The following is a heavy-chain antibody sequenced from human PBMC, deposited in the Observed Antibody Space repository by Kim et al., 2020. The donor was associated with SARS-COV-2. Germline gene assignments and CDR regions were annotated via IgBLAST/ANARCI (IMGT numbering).Heavy chain of an antibody. J-gene: IGHJ4*02. D-gene: IGHD2-2*01. CDR3: AKYDTSSPGMFFGY. Sequence: ADSGKGRFTISRGNSKNTLYLQMKSLRAEDTAIYYCAKYDTSSPGMFFGYWGQGTLVSVAS. V-gene: IGHV3-23*01.